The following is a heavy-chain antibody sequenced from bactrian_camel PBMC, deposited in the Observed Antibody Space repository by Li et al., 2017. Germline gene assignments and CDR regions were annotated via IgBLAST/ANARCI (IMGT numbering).Heavy chain of an antibody. D-gene: IGHD4*01. V-gene: IGHV3S1*01. Sequence: HVQLVESGGGSVQIGGSLTLSCAASGLGTRSYCMAWFRQIPDREREGVAAIYGVTYYADSVKGRLTISRDNAKNTMYLQMNSLKSEDTAMYYCAKSLRPYTIANRGLDYWGQGTQVTVS. CDR1: GLGTRSYC. J-gene: IGHJ4*01. CDR2: IYGVT. CDR3: AKSLRPYTIANRGLDY.